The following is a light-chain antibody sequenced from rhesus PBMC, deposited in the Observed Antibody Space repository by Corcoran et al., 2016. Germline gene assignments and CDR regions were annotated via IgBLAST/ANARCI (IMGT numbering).Light chain of an antibody. Sequence: DIQMTQSPSSLSASVGDTVTITCRASQSISSWLDWYQQKQGKAPKLLISKASSLESGVPSRFSGSGSATDFTLTISSLKPEDFATYYCLQYSSSPWTFGQGTKVEIK. V-gene: IGKV1-22*01. CDR1: QSISSW. CDR3: LQYSSSPWT. J-gene: IGKJ1*01. CDR2: KAS.